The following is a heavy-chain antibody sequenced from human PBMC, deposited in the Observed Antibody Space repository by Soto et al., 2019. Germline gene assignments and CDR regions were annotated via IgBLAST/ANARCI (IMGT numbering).Heavy chain of an antibody. CDR2: IYYSGST. CDR3: ARDRSGYDPSFDY. CDR1: GGSISSGDYY. V-gene: IGHV4-30-4*01. D-gene: IGHD5-12*01. Sequence: SETLSLTCTVSGGSISSGDYYWSWIRQPPGKGLEWIGYIYYSGSTYYNPSLKSRVTISVDTSKNQFSLKLSSVTAADTAVYYCARDRSGYDPSFDYWGQGTLVTVSS. J-gene: IGHJ4*02.